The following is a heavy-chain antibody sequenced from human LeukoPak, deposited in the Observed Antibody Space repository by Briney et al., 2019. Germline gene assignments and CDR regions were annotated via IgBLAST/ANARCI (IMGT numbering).Heavy chain of an antibody. CDR2: IYYSGST. Sequence: PSETLSLTCTVSGGSISSSSYYWGWIRQPPGKGLEWIGSIYYSGSTYYNPSLKSRVTISVDTSKNQFSLKLSSVTAADTAVYYCARQITDYDYVWGSEKAQHFDYWGQGTLVTVPS. D-gene: IGHD3-16*01. J-gene: IGHJ4*02. CDR3: ARQITDYDYVWGSEKAQHFDY. V-gene: IGHV4-39*01. CDR1: GGSISSSSYY.